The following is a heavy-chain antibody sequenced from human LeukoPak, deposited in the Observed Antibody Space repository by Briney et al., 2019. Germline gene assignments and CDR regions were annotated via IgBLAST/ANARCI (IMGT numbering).Heavy chain of an antibody. V-gene: IGHV3-66*04. CDR2: IYSGGST. Sequence: GGSLRLSCTASGFTVSSNYMSWVRQAPGKGLEWVSVIYSGGSTYYADSVKGRFTFSRDNSKNTLYLQMNSLRAEDTAVYYCARPGPDAFDIWGQGTMVTVSS. CDR3: ARPGPDAFDI. CDR1: GFTVSSNY. J-gene: IGHJ3*02.